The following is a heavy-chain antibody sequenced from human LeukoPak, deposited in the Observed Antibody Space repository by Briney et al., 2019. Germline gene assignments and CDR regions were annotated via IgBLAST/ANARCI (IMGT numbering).Heavy chain of an antibody. V-gene: IGHV3-30-3*01. Sequence: PGRSLRLSCAASGFTFSSYAMHWVRQAPGKGLEWVAVISYDGSNKYYADSVKGRFTISRDNSKNTLYLQMNSLRAEDTAVYYCARGRTTTVTTRRWGLQGNWFDPWGQGTLVTVSS. J-gene: IGHJ5*02. CDR3: ARGRTTTVTTRRWGLQGNWFDP. CDR2: ISYDGSNK. D-gene: IGHD4-17*01. CDR1: GFTFSSYA.